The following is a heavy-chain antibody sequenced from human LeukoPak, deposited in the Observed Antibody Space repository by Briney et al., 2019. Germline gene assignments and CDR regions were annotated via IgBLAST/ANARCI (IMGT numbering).Heavy chain of an antibody. V-gene: IGHV4-39*07. D-gene: IGHD1-7*01. J-gene: IGHJ3*01. CDR1: GGSISSSTYY. Sequence: PSETLSLTCTVSGGSISSSTYYWGWIRQPPGKGLEWIGSIYYSGSTYYNPSLKSRVTISVGTSKNQFSLSLSSVTAADTAVYYCARDAIVRTNHDAFDVWGQGTMVTASS. CDR3: ARDAIVRTNHDAFDV. CDR2: IYYSGST.